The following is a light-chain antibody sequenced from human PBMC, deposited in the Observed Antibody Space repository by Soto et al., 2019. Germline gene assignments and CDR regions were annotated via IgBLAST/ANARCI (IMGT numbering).Light chain of an antibody. V-gene: IGLV1-47*01. CDR2: RNN. Sequence: QSALTQPPSASGTPGQRVTISCSGSSSNIGSNYVYWYQQLPGTAPKLLIYRNNQRPSGVPDRFSGSKSGTSASLAISGLRSEDEADYYCAAWDDSLSGVVFGRGTKLTVL. CDR3: AAWDDSLSGVV. J-gene: IGLJ3*02. CDR1: SSNIGSNY.